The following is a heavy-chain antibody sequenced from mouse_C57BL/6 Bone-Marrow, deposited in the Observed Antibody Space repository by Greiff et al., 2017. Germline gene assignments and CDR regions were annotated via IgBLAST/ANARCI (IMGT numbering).Heavy chain of an antibody. Sequence: QVQLQQPGAELVKPGASVKLSCKASGYTFTSYWMHWVKQRPGQGLEWIGMIHPNSGSTNYNEKFKSKATLTVDKSSSTAYMQLSSLTSEDSAVYYCARSYYGSSHYGYFDVWGTGTTVTVSS. J-gene: IGHJ1*03. CDR1: GYTFTSYW. CDR3: ARSYYGSSHYGYFDV. V-gene: IGHV1-64*01. CDR2: IHPNSGST. D-gene: IGHD1-1*01.